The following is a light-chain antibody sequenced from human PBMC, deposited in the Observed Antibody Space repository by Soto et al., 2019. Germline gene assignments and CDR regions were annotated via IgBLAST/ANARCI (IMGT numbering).Light chain of an antibody. CDR1: NSNIGNNL. J-gene: IGLJ3*02. CDR2: DNN. V-gene: IGLV1-51*01. CDR3: GTWDSSLSSGV. Sequence: QSVLTQPPSVSAAPGQKVTISCSGSNSNIGNNLVSWYQHLPGTAPKLLIYDNNKRPSGIPDRFSGSKSGTSATLGITGLQAGDAADYYCGTWDSSLSSGVFGGGTKLTVL.